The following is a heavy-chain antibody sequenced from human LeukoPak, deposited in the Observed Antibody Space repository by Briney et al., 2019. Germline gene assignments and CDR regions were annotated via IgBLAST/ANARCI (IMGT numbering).Heavy chain of an antibody. J-gene: IGHJ5*02. Sequence: ASVKVSCKASGYTFTSYGINWVRQATGQGLEWMGWMNPNSGNTGYAQKFQGRVTMTRNTSISTAYMELSSLRSEDTAVYYCARARRGSSGQGWFDPWGQGTLVTVSS. CDR3: ARARRGSSGQGWFDP. D-gene: IGHD6-19*01. CDR1: GYTFTSYG. V-gene: IGHV1-8*01. CDR2: MNPNSGNT.